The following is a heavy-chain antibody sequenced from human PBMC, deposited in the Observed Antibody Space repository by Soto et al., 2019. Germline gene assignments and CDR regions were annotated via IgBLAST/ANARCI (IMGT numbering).Heavy chain of an antibody. CDR2: ISGSGGST. CDR3: AKSKEVRKYQLLLDY. J-gene: IGHJ4*02. D-gene: IGHD2-2*01. V-gene: IGHV3-23*01. Sequence: GGSLRLSCAASGFTFISYAMSWVRQAPGKGLEWVSAISGSGGSTYYADSVKGRFTISRDNSKNTLYLQMNSLRAEDTAVYYCAKSKEVRKYQLLLDYWGQGTLVTVSS. CDR1: GFTFISYA.